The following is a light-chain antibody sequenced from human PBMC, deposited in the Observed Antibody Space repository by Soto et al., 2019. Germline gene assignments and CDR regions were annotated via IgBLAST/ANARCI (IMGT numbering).Light chain of an antibody. CDR3: CSYGGSFYV. CDR1: SSDVGAYNF. CDR2: DVS. J-gene: IGLJ1*01. Sequence: QSVLTQPRSVSGSPGQSVTISCTGTSSDVGAYNFVSWYQQHPGKAPKLVIFDVSQWPSGVPDRFSGSKSGSTASLTISGLQPEDEADYYCCSYGGSFYVIGTGTKLTVL. V-gene: IGLV2-11*01.